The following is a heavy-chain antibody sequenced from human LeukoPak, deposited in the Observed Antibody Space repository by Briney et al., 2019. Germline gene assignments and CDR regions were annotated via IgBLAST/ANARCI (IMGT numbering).Heavy chain of an antibody. J-gene: IGHJ4*02. Sequence: SETLSLTCTVSSGSISSYYWSWIRQPPGKGLEWIGYIYYSGSTNYNPSLKSRVTMSVDTSKNQFSLKLSSVTAADTAVYFCARARTGSSWHAYWGQGTLVTVSS. CDR3: ARARTGSSWHAY. D-gene: IGHD6-13*01. CDR1: SGSISSYY. CDR2: IYYSGST. V-gene: IGHV4-59*01.